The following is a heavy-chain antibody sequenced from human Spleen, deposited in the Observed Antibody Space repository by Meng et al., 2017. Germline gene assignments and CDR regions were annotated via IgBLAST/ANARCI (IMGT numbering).Heavy chain of an antibody. D-gene: IGHD3-10*01. CDR1: GFTFSSYS. J-gene: IGHJ6*02. V-gene: IGHV3-48*04. CDR3: AREGEGDYYYYYGMDV. CDR2: ISNSGNTI. Sequence: GGSLRLSCAASGFTFSSYSMNWVRQAPGKGLEWISYISNSGNTIYYADSVKGRFSVSRDNTKNSLYLQMDSLRAEDTAVYYCAREGEGDYYYYYGMDVWGQGTTVTVSS.